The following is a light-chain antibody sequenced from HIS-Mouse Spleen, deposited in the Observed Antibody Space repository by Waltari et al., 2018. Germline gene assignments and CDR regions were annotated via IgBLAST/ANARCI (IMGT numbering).Light chain of an antibody. V-gene: IGLV3-10*01. J-gene: IGLJ2*01. Sequence: SYEPTQPPSVSVSPGQTARITCSVDALPKKYAYWYQQKSGQAPVLVIYEDSKRPSGIPERFSGSSSGTMATLTISGAQVEDEADYYCYSTDSSGNHRVFGGGTKLTVL. CDR2: EDS. CDR1: ALPKKY. CDR3: YSTDSSGNHRV.